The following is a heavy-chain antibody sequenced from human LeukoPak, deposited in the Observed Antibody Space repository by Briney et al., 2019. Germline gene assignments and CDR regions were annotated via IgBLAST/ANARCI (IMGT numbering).Heavy chain of an antibody. CDR1: GYTFTSYG. J-gene: IGHJ6*03. CDR3: GRNRFYSSGWPGPGYYQMDV. Sequence: ASVKVSCKASGYTFTSYGISWVRQAPGQGLEWMGWISAYNGNTNYAQKLQGRVTMTTDTSTSTAYMELRSLRSDDTAVYYCGRNRFYSSGWPGPGYYQMDVWGKGTPVTVSS. D-gene: IGHD6-25*01. CDR2: ISAYNGNT. V-gene: IGHV1-18*01.